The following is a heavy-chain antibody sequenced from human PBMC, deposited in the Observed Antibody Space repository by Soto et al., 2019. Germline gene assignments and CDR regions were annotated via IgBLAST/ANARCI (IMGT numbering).Heavy chain of an antibody. D-gene: IGHD1-26*01. V-gene: IGHV4-59*11. CDR2: IYYRGST. Sequence: PSETLSLTXTVSGGSISSHYWSWVRHAPGRGLEWIGHIYYRGSTTYNPSLRRRSTISVDTSNNQFSLQLNSVTTADTAVYYCARDGREASGMDVWGQGTKVTVSS. CDR3: ARDGREASGMDV. J-gene: IGHJ6*02. CDR1: GGSISSHY.